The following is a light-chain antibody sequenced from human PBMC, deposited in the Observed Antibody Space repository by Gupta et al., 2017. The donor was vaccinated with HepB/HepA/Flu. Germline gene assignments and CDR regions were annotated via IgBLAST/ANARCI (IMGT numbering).Light chain of an antibody. V-gene: IGKV3-20*01. CDR3: QQYGSSPKT. CDR2: HIS. CDR1: PSVSGSD. Sequence: ENLLTQPPGTLSLSPGERATLSCRASPSVSGSDLAWYQQKPGQAPRLLIYHISNRDTGIPDRFSGSGSGTDFSLTISRLEPEDFAVYYCQQYGSSPKTFGRGTKVEIK. J-gene: IGKJ1*01.